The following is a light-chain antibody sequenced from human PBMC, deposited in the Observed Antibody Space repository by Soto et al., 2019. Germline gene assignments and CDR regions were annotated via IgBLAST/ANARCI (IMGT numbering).Light chain of an antibody. CDR1: SSDVGGYNH. CDR2: EVS. CDR3: NSHTSSNTRV. V-gene: IGLV2-14*01. Sequence: QSVLTQPASVSGSPGQSITISCTGTSSDVGGYNHVSWYQHHPGKAPKLMIYEVSNRPSGVSNRFSGSKSGNTASLTISGLQADDEADYYCNSHTSSNTRVFGTGTNV. J-gene: IGLJ1*01.